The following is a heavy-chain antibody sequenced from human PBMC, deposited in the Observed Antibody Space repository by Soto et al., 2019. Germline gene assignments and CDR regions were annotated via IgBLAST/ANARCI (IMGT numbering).Heavy chain of an antibody. CDR1: GGSISSSSYY. CDR2: IYYSGST. D-gene: IGHD6-19*01. Sequence: SETLSLTCTVSGGSISSSSYYWGWIRQPPGKGLEWIGSIYYSGSTYYDPSLKSRVTISVDTSKNQFSLKLSSVTAADTAVYYCARHGLANWFDPWGQGTLVTVS. CDR3: ARHGLANWFDP. V-gene: IGHV4-39*01. J-gene: IGHJ5*02.